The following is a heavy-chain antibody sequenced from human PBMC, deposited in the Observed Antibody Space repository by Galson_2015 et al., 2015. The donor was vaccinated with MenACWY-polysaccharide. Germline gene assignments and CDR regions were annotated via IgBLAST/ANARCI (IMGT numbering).Heavy chain of an antibody. CDR3: AKDSTNFWSVAGRSDH. CDR2: IGGSGSNT. V-gene: IGHV3-23*01. CDR1: GFTFSNYA. Sequence: SLRLSCAASGFTFSNYAMSWVRQAPGKGLEWVSTIGGSGSNTHYADSVKGRFTISRDNSKNTRSLQMNSLRAEDTAVYYCAKDSTNFWSVAGRSDHWGQGTLLTVS. J-gene: IGHJ4*02. D-gene: IGHD3-3*01.